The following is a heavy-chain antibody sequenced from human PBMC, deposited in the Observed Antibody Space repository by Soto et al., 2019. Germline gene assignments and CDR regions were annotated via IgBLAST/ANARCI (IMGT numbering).Heavy chain of an antibody. J-gene: IGHJ5*02. CDR1: GGSISSYY. CDR2: IYYSGST. CDR3: AREGSIVGARWFDP. V-gene: IGHV4-59*01. Sequence: SETLSLTCTVSGGSISSYYWSWIRQPPGKGLEWIGYIYYSGSTNYNPSLKSRVTISVDTSKNQFSLKLSSVTAADTAVYYCAREGSIVGARWFDPWGQGTLVTVSS. D-gene: IGHD1-26*01.